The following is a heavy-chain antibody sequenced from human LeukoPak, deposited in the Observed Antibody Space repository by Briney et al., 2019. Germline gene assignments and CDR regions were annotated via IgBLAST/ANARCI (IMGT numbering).Heavy chain of an antibody. CDR1: GGSFSGYY. J-gene: IGHJ5*02. CDR2: VNHGGGN. Sequence: SETLSLTCAVYGGSFSGYYWSWIRQPPGKGLEWIGEVNHGGGNNYNPYLKSRAPISVDTSKNQFSLKPSSVTAADSAVYYCARGGGFSVVGFDPWGQGTLVTVSS. D-gene: IGHD2-21*01. CDR3: ARGGGFSVVGFDP. V-gene: IGHV4-34*01.